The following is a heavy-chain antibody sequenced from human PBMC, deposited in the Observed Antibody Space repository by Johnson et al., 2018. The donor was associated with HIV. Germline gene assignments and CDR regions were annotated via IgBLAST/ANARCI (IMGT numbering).Heavy chain of an antibody. Sequence: MLLVESGGGTVQPGGSLRLSCAASGFTVSSNYMSWVRQAPGKGLEWVSVIYSGGSTYYADSVKGRFTISRDNSKNTQYLQMNSQRARDTAVCYCARVGRGMGTEDAVDIWGQGTMVTVSS. V-gene: IGHV3-66*02. J-gene: IGHJ3*02. CDR2: IYSGGST. D-gene: IGHD1-14*01. CDR3: ARVGRGMGTEDAVDI. CDR1: GFTVSSNY.